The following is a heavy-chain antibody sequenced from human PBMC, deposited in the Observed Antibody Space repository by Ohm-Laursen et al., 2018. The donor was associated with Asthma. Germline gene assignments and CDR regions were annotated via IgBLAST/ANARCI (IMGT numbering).Heavy chain of an antibody. Sequence: SETLSLTCAVYGGSFSGYYWSWIRQPPGKGLEWIGENNHSGSTNYNPSLKSRVTISVDTSKNQFSLKLSTVTAADTAVYYCATTEGARNKDYWGQGTLVTVSS. CDR1: GGSFSGYY. J-gene: IGHJ4*02. V-gene: IGHV4-34*01. CDR3: ATTEGARNKDY. D-gene: IGHD1-26*01. CDR2: NNHSGST.